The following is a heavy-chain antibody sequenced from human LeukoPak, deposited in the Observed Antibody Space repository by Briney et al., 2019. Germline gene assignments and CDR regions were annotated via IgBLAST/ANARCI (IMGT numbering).Heavy chain of an antibody. J-gene: IGHJ4*02. V-gene: IGHV3-48*04. CDR3: ARGSHRRYSSSWYSL. Sequence: PGGSLRLSCAASGFTFSSYSMNWVRQAPGKGLEWVSFISNSGNTIYYADSAEGRFTISRDNAKNSLYLQMNSLRAEDTAVYYCARGSHRRYSSSWYSLWGQGTLVTVSS. CDR1: GFTFSSYS. D-gene: IGHD6-13*01. CDR2: ISNSGNTI.